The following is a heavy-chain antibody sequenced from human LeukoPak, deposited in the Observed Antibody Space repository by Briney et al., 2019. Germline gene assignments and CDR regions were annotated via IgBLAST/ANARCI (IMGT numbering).Heavy chain of an antibody. D-gene: IGHD6-19*01. J-gene: IGHJ4*02. CDR3: ARTQWGYSSGSDY. Sequence: ASVKVSCKTSGITFSNYAISWVRQAPGQGLEWMGRIIPIFDKVSYAQRFQGRITITTDESTSTAYMELTSLRSEDTAVYYCARTQWGYSSGSDYWGRGTLVTVSS. CDR2: IIPIFDKV. CDR1: GITFSNYA. V-gene: IGHV1-69*05.